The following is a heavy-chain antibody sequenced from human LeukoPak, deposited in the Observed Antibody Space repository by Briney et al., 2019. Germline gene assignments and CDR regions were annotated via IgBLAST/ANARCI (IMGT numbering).Heavy chain of an antibody. J-gene: IGHJ4*02. CDR2: IIPIFGIA. CDR1: GGTFSSYA. CDR3: ARDKGAAGTVYLDY. D-gene: IGHD6-13*01. Sequence: GASVKVSCKASGGTFSSYAISWVRQAPGQGLEWMGRIIPIFGIANYAQKLQGRVTITADKSTSTAYMELSSLRSEDTAVYYCARDKGAAGTVYLDYWGQGTLVTVSS. V-gene: IGHV1-69*04.